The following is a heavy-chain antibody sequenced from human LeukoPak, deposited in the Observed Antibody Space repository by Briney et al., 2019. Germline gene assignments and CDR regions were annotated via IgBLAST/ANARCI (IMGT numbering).Heavy chain of an antibody. CDR2: INHSGST. J-gene: IGHJ4*02. Sequence: SETLSLTCTVSGGSISSYYWSWIRQPPGKGLEWIGEINHSGSTNYNPSLKSRVTISVDTSKNQFSLKLSSVTAADTAVYYCARIAAVASLDYWGQGTLVTVSS. V-gene: IGHV4-34*01. D-gene: IGHD6-13*01. CDR1: GGSISSYY. CDR3: ARIAAVASLDY.